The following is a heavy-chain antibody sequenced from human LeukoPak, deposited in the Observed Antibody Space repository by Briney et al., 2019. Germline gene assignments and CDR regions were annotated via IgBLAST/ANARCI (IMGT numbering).Heavy chain of an antibody. CDR1: GGSISSYY. CDR2: IYFSGST. Sequence: SETLSLTCTVSGGSISSYYWSWIRQPPGKGLEWIGYIYFSGSTNYNPSLKRRVTMSVVTSKNQFSLRLTSVTAADTATYYCARVGGSNFYNYGMDVWGQGTTVIVSS. V-gene: IGHV4-59*01. J-gene: IGHJ6*02. D-gene: IGHD4-11*01. CDR3: ARVGGSNFYNYGMDV.